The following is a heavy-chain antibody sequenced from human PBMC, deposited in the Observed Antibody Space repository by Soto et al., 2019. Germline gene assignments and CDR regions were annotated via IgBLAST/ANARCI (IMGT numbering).Heavy chain of an antibody. CDR2: VYYSGNT. J-gene: IGHJ6*03. CDR1: EGYSRAHC. Sequence: SVVEGYSRAHCCRCILQPPGKGLEWIGYVYYSGNTNYNPSLESRVTISVDTSRNQFSLNLTSATAADTAVYYCARKGAAASYAHYYMDVWGRGTTVTVSS. CDR3: ARKGAAASYAHYYMDV. D-gene: IGHD6-13*01. V-gene: IGHV4-59*11.